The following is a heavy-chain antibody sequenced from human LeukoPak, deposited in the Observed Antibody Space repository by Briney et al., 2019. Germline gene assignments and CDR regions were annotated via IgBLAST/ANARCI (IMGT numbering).Heavy chain of an antibody. Sequence: PSETLSLTCTVSGGSISSYYWSWIRQPAGKGLEWIGRIYTSGSTNYNPSLKSRVTMSVDTSKNQFSLKLSSVTAADTAVYYCAREYCSSTSCRVENWFDPWGQGTLVTVSS. CDR1: GGSISSYY. CDR2: IYTSGST. CDR3: AREYCSSTSCRVENWFDP. V-gene: IGHV4-4*07. D-gene: IGHD2-2*01. J-gene: IGHJ5*02.